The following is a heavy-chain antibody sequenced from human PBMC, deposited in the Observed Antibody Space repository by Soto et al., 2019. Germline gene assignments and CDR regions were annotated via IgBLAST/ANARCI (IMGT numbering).Heavy chain of an antibody. D-gene: IGHD3-10*01. V-gene: IGHV4-4*02. CDR3: AKDGYGSGSYYYGMDV. J-gene: IGHJ6*02. CDR1: GGSISSSNW. Sequence: PSETLSLTCAVSGGSISSSNWWSWVRQPPGKGLEWIGEIYHSGSTNYNPSLRSRVTISVDKSKNQFSLKLSSVTAADTAVYYCAKDGYGSGSYYYGMDVWGQGTTVTVSS. CDR2: IYHSGST.